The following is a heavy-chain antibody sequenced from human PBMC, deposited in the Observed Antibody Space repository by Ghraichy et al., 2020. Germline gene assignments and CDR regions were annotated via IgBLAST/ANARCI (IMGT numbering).Heavy chain of an antibody. CDR3: ARGISIVGATNDAFDI. CDR2: ISSSSSYI. D-gene: IGHD1-26*01. CDR1: GFTFSSYS. Sequence: GESLNISCAASGFTFSSYSMNWVRQAPGKGLEWVSSISSSSSYIYYADSVKGRFTISRDNAKNSLYLQMNSLRAEDTAVYYCARGISIVGATNDAFDIWGQGTMVTVSS. V-gene: IGHV3-21*01. J-gene: IGHJ3*02.